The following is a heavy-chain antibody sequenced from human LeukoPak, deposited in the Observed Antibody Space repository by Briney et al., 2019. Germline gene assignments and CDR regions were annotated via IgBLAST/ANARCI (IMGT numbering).Heavy chain of an antibody. J-gene: IGHJ4*02. CDR3: ARGTVAAHPFDY. D-gene: IGHD6-19*01. CDR2: INPNSGGT. Sequence: ASVKVSCKASGYTFTGYYMHWVRQAPGQGLEWMGRINPNSGGTNYAQKFQGRVTMTRDTSTSTVYMELSSLRSEDTAVYYCARGTVAAHPFDYWGQGTLVTVSS. CDR1: GYTFTGYY. V-gene: IGHV1-2*06.